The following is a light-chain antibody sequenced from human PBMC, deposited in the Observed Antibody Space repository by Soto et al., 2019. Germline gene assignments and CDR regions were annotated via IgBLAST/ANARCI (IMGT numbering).Light chain of an antibody. CDR1: PGISTC. Sequence: DIQMTQSPSIVSASVGDRVILTCLASPGISTCGAWYQQKPGKAPKLLLYAASKMQSGVPSRFSGSGSGTDFTLTISSLQPEDFALYYCQQANSDPPITFGQGTRLEIK. J-gene: IGKJ5*01. V-gene: IGKV1-12*01. CDR2: AAS. CDR3: QQANSDPPIT.